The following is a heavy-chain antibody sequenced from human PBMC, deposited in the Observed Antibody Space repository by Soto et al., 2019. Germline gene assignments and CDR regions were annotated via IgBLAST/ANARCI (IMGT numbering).Heavy chain of an antibody. CDR1: GFTFSSYD. J-gene: IGHJ5*02. CDR3: ARQSSDSSGYYTGYWFDP. D-gene: IGHD3-22*01. CDR2: IGTAGDT. V-gene: IGHV3-13*01. Sequence: GGSLRLSCAASGFTFSSYDMHWVRQATGKGLEWVSAIGTAGDTYYPGSVKGRLTISRENAKNSLYLQMNSLSAEDTAVYYCARQSSDSSGYYTGYWFDPWGQGTLVTVSS.